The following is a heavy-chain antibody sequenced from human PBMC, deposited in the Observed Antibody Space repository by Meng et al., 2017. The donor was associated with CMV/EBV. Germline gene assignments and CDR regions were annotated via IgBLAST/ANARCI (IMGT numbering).Heavy chain of an antibody. D-gene: IGHD3-10*01. CDR1: GFTFSDYY. CDR3: ARGVYGSGSYYNY. V-gene: IGHV3-11*01. J-gene: IGHJ4*02. CDR2: ISSSGSTI. Sequence: GESLKISCAASGFTFSDYYMSWIRQAPGKGLEWVSYISSSGSTIYYADSVKGRFTISRDNAKNSLYLQMNSLRAEDTAVYYCARGVYGSGSYYNYWGQGTLVTVSS.